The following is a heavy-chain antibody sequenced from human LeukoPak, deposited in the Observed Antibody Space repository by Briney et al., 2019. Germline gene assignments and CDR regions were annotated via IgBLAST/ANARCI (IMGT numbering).Heavy chain of an antibody. J-gene: IGHJ4*02. V-gene: IGHV3-7*01. CDR3: ARVILTGYSDY. CDR2: IKQDGSEK. Sequence: GGSLRLSCAASGFTFSSYWMSWVRQAPGKGLEGVANIKQDGSEKYYVDSVKGRFTISRDNAKNSLYLQMNSLRAEDTAVYYCARVILTGYSDYWGQGTLVTVSS. D-gene: IGHD3-9*01. CDR1: GFTFSSYW.